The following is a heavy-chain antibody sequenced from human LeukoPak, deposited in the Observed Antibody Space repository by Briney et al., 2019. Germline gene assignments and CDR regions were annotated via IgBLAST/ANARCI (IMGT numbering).Heavy chain of an antibody. V-gene: IGHV1-18*01. D-gene: IGHD3-3*01. CDR1: GYTFTSYG. CDR2: ISAYNGNT. CDR3: ATGRFLEWLPQNYYYYMDV. J-gene: IGHJ6*03. Sequence: ASVKVSCKASGYTFTSYGISWVRQAPGQGLEWMGWISAYNGNTNYAQKLQGRVTMTKDTSTSTAYMELRSLRSDDTAVYYCATGRFLEWLPQNYYYYMDVWGKGTTVTVSS.